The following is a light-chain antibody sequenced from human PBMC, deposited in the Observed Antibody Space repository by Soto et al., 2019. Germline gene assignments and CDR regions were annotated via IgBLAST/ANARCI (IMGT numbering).Light chain of an antibody. CDR2: EGS. J-gene: IGLJ2*01. Sequence: QSALTQPASVSGSPGQSLTISCTGTSSDVGSYNLVSWYQQHPGKAPKLMIYEGSKRPSGVSNRFSGSKSGNTASLTISGRQAEDEADYYCCSYAGSSTFVVFGGGTKLTVL. CDR3: CSYAGSSTFVV. V-gene: IGLV2-23*03. CDR1: SSDVGSYNL.